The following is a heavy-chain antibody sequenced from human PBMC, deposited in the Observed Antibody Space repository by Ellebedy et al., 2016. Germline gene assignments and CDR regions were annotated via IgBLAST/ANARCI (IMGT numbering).Heavy chain of an antibody. CDR3: ARERYYYDSSGLEKYYFDY. J-gene: IGHJ4*02. CDR2: ISYDGSNK. V-gene: IGHV3-30*03. Sequence: GESLKISXAASGFTFSSYGMHWVRQAPGKGLEWVAVISYDGSNKYYADSVKGRFTISRDNSKNTLYLQMNSLRAEDTAVYYCARERYYYDSSGLEKYYFDYWGQGTLVTVSS. D-gene: IGHD3-22*01. CDR1: GFTFSSYG.